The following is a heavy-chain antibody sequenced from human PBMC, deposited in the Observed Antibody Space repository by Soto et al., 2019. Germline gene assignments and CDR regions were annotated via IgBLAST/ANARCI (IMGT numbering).Heavy chain of an antibody. D-gene: IGHD2-2*01. CDR3: MRRYCSSTSCSGFDY. CDR2: LYDSGST. J-gene: IGHJ4*02. CDR1: SGSITSSSSY. Sequence: PSETLSLTCSVSSGSITSSSSYWGCIRQPPGKGLEWIGNLYDSGSTYYSPSLKSRATISVDTSKNQFSLKLSSVTAADTAMYYCMRRYCSSTSCSGFDYWGQGTLVTVSS. V-gene: IGHV4-39*01.